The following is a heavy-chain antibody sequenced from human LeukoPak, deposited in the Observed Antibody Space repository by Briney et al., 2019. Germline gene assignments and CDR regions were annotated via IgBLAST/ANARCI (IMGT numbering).Heavy chain of an antibody. CDR3: ARDLSPASNGYDLGLFDF. D-gene: IGHD5-12*01. CDR1: GYTFTNYY. V-gene: IGHV1-46*01. CDR2: ISPNGGNT. J-gene: IGHJ4*02. Sequence: GASVKVSCKASGYTFTNYYIHWLRQAPGQGLEWMGIISPNGGNTSYHQRFQDRVTMATDTATNTVYMDLSGLRSDDTAVYYSARDLSPASNGYDLGLFDFWGQGTLVSVSS.